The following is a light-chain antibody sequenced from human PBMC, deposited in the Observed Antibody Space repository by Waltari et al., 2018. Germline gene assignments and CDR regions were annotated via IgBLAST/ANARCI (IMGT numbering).Light chain of an antibody. CDR2: GVS. Sequence: QSDLTQPASVSGSPGQSITMSCTGTNSAVGNYNYVSWYQHHPGTAPKVIIFGVSKRPSGVSDRFSGSKSGNTASLTISGLQTEDEADYYCCSYAGTSTLIFGGGTKLTVL. V-gene: IGLV2-23*02. CDR3: CSYAGTSTLI. CDR1: NSAVGNYNY. J-gene: IGLJ2*01.